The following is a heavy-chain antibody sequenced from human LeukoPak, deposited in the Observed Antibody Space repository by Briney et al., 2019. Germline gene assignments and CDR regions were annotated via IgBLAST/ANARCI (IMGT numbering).Heavy chain of an antibody. V-gene: IGHV3-30*02. CDR3: AKGKNGDYYFDY. CDR2: IWYDGSNK. J-gene: IGHJ4*02. CDR1: GFTFSSYG. D-gene: IGHD4-17*01. Sequence: GGSLRLSCAASGFTFSSYGMHWVRQAPGKGLEWVAVIWYDGSNKYYADSVKGRFTISRDNSKNTLYLQMNSLRAEDTAVYYCAKGKNGDYYFDYWGQGTLVTVSS.